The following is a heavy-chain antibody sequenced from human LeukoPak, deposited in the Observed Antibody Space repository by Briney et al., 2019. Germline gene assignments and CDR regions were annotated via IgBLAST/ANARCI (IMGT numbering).Heavy chain of an antibody. CDR3: ARVESGVRGIQGSFDL. CDR1: GFTFSTHA. V-gene: IGHV3-64*01. Sequence: GGSLRLSCSASGFTFSTHAMHWVRQAPGKGLEYVSAIKNNGGGTYYASSVQGRFTVSRDNSRSTLYLQMDSLRRDDMAIYYCARVESGVRGIQGSFDLWGQGTLVTVS. J-gene: IGHJ4*02. CDR2: IKNNGGGT. D-gene: IGHD3-10*01.